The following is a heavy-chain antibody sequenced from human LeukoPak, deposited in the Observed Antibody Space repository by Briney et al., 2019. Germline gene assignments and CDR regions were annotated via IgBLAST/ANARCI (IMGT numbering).Heavy chain of an antibody. CDR2: IRYDGSNK. Sequence: GGSLRLSCAASGFTFSSYGMHWVRQAPGKGLEWVAFIRYDGSNKYYADSVKGRFTISRDNSKNTLYLQMNSLRAEDTAVYYCAKDEYCSSTSCYPYYYYYYYMDVWGKGTTVTVSS. CDR3: AKDEYCSSTSCYPYYYYYYYMDV. V-gene: IGHV3-30*02. D-gene: IGHD2-2*01. CDR1: GFTFSSYG. J-gene: IGHJ6*03.